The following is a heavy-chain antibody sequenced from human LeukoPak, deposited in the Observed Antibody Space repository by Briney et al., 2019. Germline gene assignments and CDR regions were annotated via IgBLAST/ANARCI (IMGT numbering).Heavy chain of an antibody. D-gene: IGHD3-10*01. CDR1: GFTFSSYG. J-gene: IGHJ4*02. Sequence: GGSLRLSCAASGFTFSSYGMHWVRQAPGKGLEWVAVISYDGSNKYYADSVKGRFTISRDDSKYTLYLQMNSLRAEDTAVYYCAKASGSHFDYWGQGTLVTVSS. CDR3: AKASGSHFDY. CDR2: ISYDGSNK. V-gene: IGHV3-30*18.